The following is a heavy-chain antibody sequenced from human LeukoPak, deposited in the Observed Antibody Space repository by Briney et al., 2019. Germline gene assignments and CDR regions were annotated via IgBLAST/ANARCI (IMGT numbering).Heavy chain of an antibody. J-gene: IGHJ4*02. V-gene: IGHV3-74*01. D-gene: IGHD1-7*01. Sequence: GGSLRLSCAASGFTFSSYWTHWVRRAPGKGLVWVSRISSDGSTTRYADSVKGRFTVSRDNAKNTLFLQMNSLRAEDTAVYYCARDNNWNYPDYWGQGTLVTVSS. CDR2: ISSDGSTT. CDR3: ARDNNWNYPDY. CDR1: GFTFSSYW.